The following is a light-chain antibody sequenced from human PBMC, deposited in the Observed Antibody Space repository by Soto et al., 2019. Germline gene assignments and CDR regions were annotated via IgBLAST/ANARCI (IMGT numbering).Light chain of an antibody. CDR3: QRGHNWPLT. V-gene: IGKV3-15*01. CDR2: GAS. Sequence: EIVMTQSPATLSVSPGESATLSCRASQSISSELAWYQQKPGQPPRLLIYGASTSATGVPARFTGSGSGSDFTLTISGLQSEDFAVYYCQRGHNWPLTFGQGTRVEI. CDR1: QSISSE. J-gene: IGKJ2*01.